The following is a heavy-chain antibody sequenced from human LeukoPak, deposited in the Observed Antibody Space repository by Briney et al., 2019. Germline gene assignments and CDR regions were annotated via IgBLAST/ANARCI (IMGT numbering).Heavy chain of an antibody. Sequence: PSETLSLTCAVSGGSISSSNWWSWVRQPPGKGLEWIGEIYHSGSTNYNPSLKSRVTISVDKSKNQFSLKLSSVTAADTAVYYCASLSTVTQYNWFVPWGQGTLVTVSS. J-gene: IGHJ5*02. V-gene: IGHV4-4*02. CDR1: GGSISSSNW. CDR3: ASLSTVTQYNWFVP. D-gene: IGHD4-17*01. CDR2: IYHSGST.